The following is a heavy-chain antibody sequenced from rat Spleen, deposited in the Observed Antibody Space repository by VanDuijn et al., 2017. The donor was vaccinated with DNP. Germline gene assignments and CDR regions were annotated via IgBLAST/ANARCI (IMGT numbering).Heavy chain of an antibody. D-gene: IGHD1-11*01. V-gene: IGHV5-31*01. J-gene: IGHJ2*01. Sequence: EVQLVESGGGLVQPGRSLKLSCAASGFTFNKYWMTWIRQVPGKGLEWVASISSTGGSTSYRDSVKGRFTISRDNAKSILYLQMDSLRSEDTATFYCTTDFERGYWGQGVMVTVSS. CDR2: ISSTGGST. CDR3: TTDFERGY. CDR1: GFTFNKYW.